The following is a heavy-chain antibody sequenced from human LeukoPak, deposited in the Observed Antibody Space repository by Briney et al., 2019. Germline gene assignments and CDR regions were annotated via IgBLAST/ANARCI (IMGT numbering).Heavy chain of an antibody. Sequence: KPSQTLSPTCAVYGASSSSYYSSSIRPPPGKGLAWNGEINHNGSTNYDLSLKIRVTISVDTSKHQFSLKLSSVTAADTAVYYCARGLDDSSGYYLDYWGQGTLVTVSS. CDR1: GASSSSYY. V-gene: IGHV4-34*01. CDR3: ARGLDDSSGYYLDY. CDR2: INHNGST. D-gene: IGHD3-22*01. J-gene: IGHJ4*02.